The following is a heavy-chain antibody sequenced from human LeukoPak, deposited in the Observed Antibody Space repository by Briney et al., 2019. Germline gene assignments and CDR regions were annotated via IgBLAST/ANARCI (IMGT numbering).Heavy chain of an antibody. CDR1: GYSFSSYW. Sequence: GESLKISCKGSGYSFSSYWIGWVRQMPGKGLGWMGIIYPGDSDTRYSPSFQGQVTISADKSISTAYLQWSSLKASDTAMYYCARIGATVTTGWYYGMDVWGKGTTVTVSS. J-gene: IGHJ6*04. V-gene: IGHV5-51*01. CDR2: IYPGDSDT. D-gene: IGHD4-17*01. CDR3: ARIGATVTTGWYYGMDV.